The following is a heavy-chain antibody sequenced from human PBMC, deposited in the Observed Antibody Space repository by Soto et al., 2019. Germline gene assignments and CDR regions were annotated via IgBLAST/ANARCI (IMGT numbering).Heavy chain of an antibody. Sequence: QVQLVQSGAEVKKPGSSVKVSCKASGGTFSSYAISWVRQAPGQGLEWMGGIIPIFGTANYAQKFQGRVTITADKSTSTAYMELSSLRSEDTAVYYCARGLRLLAFCYYYYGMDVWGQGTTVTVSS. V-gene: IGHV1-69*06. CDR3: ARGLRLLAFCYYYYGMDV. J-gene: IGHJ6*02. CDR1: GGTFSSYA. D-gene: IGHD2-21*02. CDR2: IIPIFGTA.